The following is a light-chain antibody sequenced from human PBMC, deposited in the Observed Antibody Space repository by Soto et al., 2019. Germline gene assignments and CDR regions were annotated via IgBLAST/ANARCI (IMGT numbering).Light chain of an antibody. V-gene: IGKV1-5*03. CDR1: QTISSW. J-gene: IGKJ4*01. Sequence: DIQMSQSPSSVSASLGDRVTITCRASQTISSWLAWYQQKPGKAPKLLIYKASSLESGVPSRFSGSGSGTEFTLTISSLQPDDFATYYCQQYNSYSLTFGGGTKVDIK. CDR3: QQYNSYSLT. CDR2: KAS.